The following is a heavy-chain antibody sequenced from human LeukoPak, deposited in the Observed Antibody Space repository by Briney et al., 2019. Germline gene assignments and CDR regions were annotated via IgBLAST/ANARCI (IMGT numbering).Heavy chain of an antibody. CDR1: GGSISSHY. CDR3: ARAAYSGSYHSDY. J-gene: IGHJ4*02. Sequence: SETLSLTCTVSGGSISSHYWSWIRQPPGKGLEWIGYMYYTGSTNYNPSLKSRVTISVDTSKSQFSLRLNSVTAADTAVYYCARAAYSGSYHSDYWGQGTLVTVSS. CDR2: MYYTGST. V-gene: IGHV4-59*11. D-gene: IGHD1-26*01.